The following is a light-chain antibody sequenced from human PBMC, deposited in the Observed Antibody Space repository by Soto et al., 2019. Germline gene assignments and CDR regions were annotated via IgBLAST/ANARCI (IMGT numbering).Light chain of an antibody. J-gene: IGKJ1*01. CDR1: QSVSSSY. Sequence: EIVLTQSPGTLSLSPGERATLSCRASQSVSSSYLAWYQQKPGQAPRLLIYGASNRATGIPDRFSGSGSGTDFTLTISRLEPEDFAVYFCHHYASTFGQGTKVDIK. V-gene: IGKV3-20*01. CDR2: GAS. CDR3: HHYAST.